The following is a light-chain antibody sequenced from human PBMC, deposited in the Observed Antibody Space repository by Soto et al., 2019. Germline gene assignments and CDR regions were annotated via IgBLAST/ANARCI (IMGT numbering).Light chain of an antibody. CDR2: SNN. V-gene: IGLV1-44*01. J-gene: IGLJ2*01. CDR1: SSNIETNT. Sequence: QSVLTQPPSASGTPGQRVTIACSGGSSNIETNTVNWYQQVPGTAPKLLVYSNNQRPSGVPDRFSGSQAGTSASLAISGLQSEDEADYYCAPWDDSRNGWVIGGGTKLTVL. CDR3: APWDDSRNGWV.